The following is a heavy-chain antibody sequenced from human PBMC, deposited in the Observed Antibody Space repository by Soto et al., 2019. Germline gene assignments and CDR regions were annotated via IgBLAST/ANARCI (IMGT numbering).Heavy chain of an antibody. CDR3: ARDGSGSSSSWFHP. Sequence: PSETLSLTCAVSGGSISSGGYSWSWIRQPPGKGLEWIGYIYHSGSTYYNPSLKSRVTISVDRSKNQFSLKLSSVPAADTAVYYCARDGSGSSSSWFHPWGQGPLVTVFS. V-gene: IGHV4-30-2*01. CDR2: IYHSGST. J-gene: IGHJ5*02. D-gene: IGHD3-10*01. CDR1: GGSISSGGYS.